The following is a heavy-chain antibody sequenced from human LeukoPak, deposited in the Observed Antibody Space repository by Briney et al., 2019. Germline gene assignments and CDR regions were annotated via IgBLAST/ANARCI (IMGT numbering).Heavy chain of an antibody. V-gene: IGHV1-2*02. CDR3: ARAGLSIVATIGYFDY. CDR1: GYTFTGYY. J-gene: IGHJ4*02. D-gene: IGHD5-12*01. CDR2: INPNSGGT. Sequence: ASVKVSCKVSGYTFTGYYMHWVRQAPGQGLEGMGWINPNSGGTNYAQKFQGRVTMTRDTSISTAYMELSRLRSDDTAVYYCARAGLSIVATIGYFDYWGQGALVTASS.